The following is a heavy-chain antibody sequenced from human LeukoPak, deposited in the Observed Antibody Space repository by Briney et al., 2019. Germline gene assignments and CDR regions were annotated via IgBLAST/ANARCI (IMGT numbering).Heavy chain of an antibody. CDR3: ARAVTIFGVGG. Sequence: PSETLSLTCTVSGGSISSYYWSWIRQPPGKGLEWIGYIYYSGSTNYNPSLKSRVTISVDTSKNQFSLKLSSVTAADTAVYYCARAVTIFGVGGWGQGTLVTVSS. V-gene: IGHV4-59*08. D-gene: IGHD3-3*01. CDR1: GGSISSYY. CDR2: IYYSGST. J-gene: IGHJ4*02.